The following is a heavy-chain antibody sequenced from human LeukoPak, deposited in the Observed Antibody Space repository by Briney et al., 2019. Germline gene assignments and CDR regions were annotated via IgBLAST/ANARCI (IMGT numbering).Heavy chain of an antibody. CDR2: ISAYNGNT. Sequence: GASVKVSCKASGYTFTSYGISWVRQAPGQGLEWMGWISAYNGNTNYAQKLQGRVTMTTDTSTSTAYMELRSLRSDDTAVYYCARDSGGWLPKHAFDIWGQGTMVTVSS. D-gene: IGHD2-15*01. V-gene: IGHV1-18*01. CDR3: ARDSGGWLPKHAFDI. CDR1: GYTFTSYG. J-gene: IGHJ3*02.